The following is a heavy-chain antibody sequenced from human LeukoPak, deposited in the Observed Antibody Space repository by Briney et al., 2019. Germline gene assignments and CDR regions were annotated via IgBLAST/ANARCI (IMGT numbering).Heavy chain of an antibody. CDR3: ARGDDSQQRNDALDI. J-gene: IGHJ3*02. V-gene: IGHV3-48*03. D-gene: IGHD3-16*01. CDR1: GFTLSSHE. CDR2: ISSSGTTM. Sequence: PGGSLRLSCAASGFTLSSHEMNWVRQAPGKGLEWVSYISSSGTTMYYADSVRGRFTISRDNAKNSVFLQMNSLRAEDTAVYYCARGDDSQQRNDALDIWGQGTMVTVSS.